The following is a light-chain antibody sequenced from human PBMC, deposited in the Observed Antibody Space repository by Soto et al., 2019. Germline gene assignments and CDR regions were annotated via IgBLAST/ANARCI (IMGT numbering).Light chain of an antibody. CDR2: SNN. CDR3: VTWDDSLNGHVV. CDR1: RSNIGSNT. J-gene: IGLJ2*01. Sequence: QSVLTQPPSESGTPGQRVTISCSGSRSNIGSNTVNWYQQLPGTAPKFLIYSNNQRPSGVPKRFSGSKSGTSASLAISGLQSEDEADYYCVTWDDSLNGHVVFGGGTKVTVL. V-gene: IGLV1-44*01.